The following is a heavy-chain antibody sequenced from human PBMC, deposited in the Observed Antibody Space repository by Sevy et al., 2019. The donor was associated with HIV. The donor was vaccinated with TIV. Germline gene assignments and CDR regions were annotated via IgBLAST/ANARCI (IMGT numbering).Heavy chain of an antibody. CDR1: GFTFSDYG. CDR3: AKDFDFWSLFDY. CDR2: ISHDGSNK. Sequence: GGSLRLSFAASGFTFSDYGMLWVRQAPGKGLEWVALISHDGSNKQYTDSVKGRFTISRDNSKTTLYLQMNSLRAEDTAVYYCAKDFDFWSLFDYWGQGTLVTVSS. V-gene: IGHV3-30*18. J-gene: IGHJ4*02. D-gene: IGHD3-3*01.